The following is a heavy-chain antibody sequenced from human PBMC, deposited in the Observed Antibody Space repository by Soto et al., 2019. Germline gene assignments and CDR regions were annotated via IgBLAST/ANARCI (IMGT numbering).Heavy chain of an antibody. Sequence: AAGKVSGKVSGYTLTELSMHWVRQAPGKGLEWMGGFDPEDGETIYAQKFQGRVTMTEDTSTDTAYMELSSLRSEDTAVYYCAITAGQNYFDYWGQGTLVTVSS. D-gene: IGHD6-13*01. CDR2: FDPEDGET. CDR1: GYTLTELS. J-gene: IGHJ4*02. CDR3: AITAGQNYFDY. V-gene: IGHV1-24*01.